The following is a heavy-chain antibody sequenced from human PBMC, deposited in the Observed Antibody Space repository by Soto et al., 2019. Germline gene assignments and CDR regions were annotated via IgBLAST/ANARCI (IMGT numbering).Heavy chain of an antibody. J-gene: IGHJ5*02. Sequence: QVQLQESGPGLVKPSQTLSLTCTVSGDSISSNNNYWSWIRQPPGEGLEWIGFISYSGTTSYSPSRQSRVAISLDASKNPFSLSLSSVTAADTAVYYCARGRGYSYGLDPWGQGTLVTVSS. D-gene: IGHD5-18*01. V-gene: IGHV4-30-4*01. CDR1: GDSISSNNNY. CDR3: ARGRGYSYGLDP. CDR2: ISYSGTT.